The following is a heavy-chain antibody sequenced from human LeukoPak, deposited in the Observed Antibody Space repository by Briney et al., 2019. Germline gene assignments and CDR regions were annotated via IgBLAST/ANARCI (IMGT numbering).Heavy chain of an antibody. CDR1: GFTFSSYG. V-gene: IGHV3-64*01. Sequence: GGSLSLSCSASGFTFSSYGMHWVRQVPGRGLEYVSAISSNGDSTYYAKSVKGRFNTTRDNSKNTLYLQMGSLTPEDLAVYYWARESRWYDYWGQGTLVTVSS. CDR2: ISSNGDST. CDR3: ARESRWYDY. J-gene: IGHJ4*02. D-gene: IGHD6-13*01.